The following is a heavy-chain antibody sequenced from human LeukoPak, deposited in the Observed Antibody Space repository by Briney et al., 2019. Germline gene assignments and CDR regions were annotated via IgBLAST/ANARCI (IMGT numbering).Heavy chain of an antibody. CDR2: FYYSGST. CDR1: GASVSRSVYY. D-gene: IGHD3-3*01. CDR3: ASGPPFFCNGSKCDLGPGP. Sequence: PSETLSLTCAVSGASVSRSVYYWAWIRQPPGKGLEWLASFYYSGSTYYNPSLKSRVTISVDTSKNHFSLKLNSLTAADTAAYYCASGPPFFCNGSKCDLGPGPWVQGTLVTVSS. J-gene: IGHJ5*02. V-gene: IGHV4-39*01.